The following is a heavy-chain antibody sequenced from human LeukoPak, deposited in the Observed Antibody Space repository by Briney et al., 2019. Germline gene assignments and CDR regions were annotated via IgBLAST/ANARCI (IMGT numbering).Heavy chain of an antibody. CDR2: IYTSGST. V-gene: IGHV4-4*07. CDR1: GGSISSYY. CDR3: ARIGHSSGWYENWFDP. D-gene: IGHD6-19*01. J-gene: IGHJ5*02. Sequence: SETLSLTCTVSGGSISSYYWSWIRQPAGKGLEWIGRIYTSGSTNYNPSLKSRVTMSVDTSKNQFSLKLSSVAAADTAVYYCARIGHSSGWYENWFDPWGQGTLVTVSS.